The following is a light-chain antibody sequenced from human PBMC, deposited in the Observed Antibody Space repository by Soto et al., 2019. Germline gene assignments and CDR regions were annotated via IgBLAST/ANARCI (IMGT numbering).Light chain of an antibody. J-gene: IGKJ4*01. CDR2: DAS. V-gene: IGKV1-33*01. Sequence: IQMTQSPSSLSAAVGYRITITCQASQDISNYFNWYQQKPGKPPHLLFYDASNLETGVPSRFSGSGSGTDFTFTISSLQPEDIATYYCQQYDNLPLTFGGGTKVDIK. CDR3: QQYDNLPLT. CDR1: QDISNY.